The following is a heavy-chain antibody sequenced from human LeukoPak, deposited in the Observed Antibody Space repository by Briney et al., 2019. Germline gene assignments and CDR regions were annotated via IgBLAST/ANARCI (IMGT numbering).Heavy chain of an antibody. J-gene: IGHJ6*02. V-gene: IGHV5-10-1*01. D-gene: IGHD1-26*01. CDR3: ARHFLGELPDMDV. Sequence: GESLKISCKGSGYSFTSYWISWVRQMPGKGLEWMGRIDPSDSYTKYSPSFQGHVTILGGESISTAYLRWSSLKASDTAMYYCARHFLGELPDMDVWGQGTTVTVSS. CDR2: IDPSDSYT. CDR1: GYSFTSYW.